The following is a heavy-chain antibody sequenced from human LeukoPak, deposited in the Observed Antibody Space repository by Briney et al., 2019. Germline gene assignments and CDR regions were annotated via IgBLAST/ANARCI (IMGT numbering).Heavy chain of an antibody. Sequence: SVTLSLTCAVYGGSFSGYYWSWIRQPPGKGLEWIGEINHSGSTNYNPSLKSRVTISVDTSKNQFSLKLSSVTAADTAVYYCARRGYSGSNWFDPWGQGTLVTVSS. J-gene: IGHJ5*02. V-gene: IGHV4-34*01. D-gene: IGHD5-12*01. CDR3: ARRGYSGSNWFDP. CDR2: INHSGST. CDR1: GGSFSGYY.